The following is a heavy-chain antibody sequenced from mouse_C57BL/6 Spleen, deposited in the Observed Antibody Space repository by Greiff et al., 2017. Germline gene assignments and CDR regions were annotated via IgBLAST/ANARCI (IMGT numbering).Heavy chain of an antibody. Sequence: EVQLVESGGGLVQPKGSLKLSCAASGFSFNTYAMNWVSQAPGKGLEWVARIRRQSNESATSSADPVKDRLTNSRDDTEGKLYLQMYNLKTKAPTIYYTVRQGGACYWYFDVWGTGTTLTVSS. CDR1: GFSFNTYA. J-gene: IGHJ1*03. V-gene: IGHV10-1*01. CDR3: VRQGGACYWYFDV. CDR2: IRRQSNESAT.